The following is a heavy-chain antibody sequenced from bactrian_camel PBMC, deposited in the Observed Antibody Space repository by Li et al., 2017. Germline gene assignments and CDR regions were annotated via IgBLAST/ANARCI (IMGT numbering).Heavy chain of an antibody. J-gene: IGHJ4*01. V-gene: IGHV3S57*01. CDR2: IISDGSI. CDR3: ATDGPYDFCSGSWDYSY. CDR1: KHTYSSCA. Sequence: HVQLVESGGGSVQAGGSLRLSCVVSKHTYSSCAMGWFRQAPGKEHELVSIIISDGSIKYAESVKGRFTISRDNAKNTLYLVMNSLKPEDTATYYCATDGPYDFCSGSWDYSYYGPGTQVTVS. D-gene: IGHD3*01.